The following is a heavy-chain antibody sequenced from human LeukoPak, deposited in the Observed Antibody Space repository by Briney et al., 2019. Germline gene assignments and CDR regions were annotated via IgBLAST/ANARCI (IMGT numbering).Heavy chain of an antibody. V-gene: IGHV4-59*08. J-gene: IGHJ3*02. CDR2: SHNSGET. D-gene: IGHD5-18*01. CDR3: ARQPGSTAAFDI. Sequence: SETLSLTCTVSGVSMTTYYWSWIRQPPGKGLEWIAYSHNSGETKYNPPLKSRITISVDTSKNEFSLKLTSVTAADTAVYYCARQPGSTAAFDIWGQGTTVTVSA. CDR1: GVSMTTYY.